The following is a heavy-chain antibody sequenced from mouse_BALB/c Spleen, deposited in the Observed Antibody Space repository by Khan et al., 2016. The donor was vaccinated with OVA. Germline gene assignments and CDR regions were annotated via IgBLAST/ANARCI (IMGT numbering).Heavy chain of an antibody. J-gene: IGHJ3*01. CDR2: ISYSGST. CDR3: ARWFAY. Sequence: EVELVESGPGLVKPSQSLSLTCTVTGYSITSDYAWNWIRQFPGNKLEWMGSISYSGSTSYIPSLKSRISITRDTSKNQFFLQLNSLTTEDTATYYCARWFAYWGQGTLVTVSA. V-gene: IGHV3-2*02. CDR1: GYSITSDYA.